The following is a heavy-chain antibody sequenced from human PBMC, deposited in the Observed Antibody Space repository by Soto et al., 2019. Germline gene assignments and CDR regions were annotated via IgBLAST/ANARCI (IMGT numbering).Heavy chain of an antibody. D-gene: IGHD4-17*01. Sequence: GSLRLSCAASGFTFSSYAMTWVRQAPGKGLEWIGEIYHSGSTNYNPSLKSRVTISVDKSKNQFSLKLSPVTAADTAVYYCARRYGGAFDIWGQGTMVTVSS. V-gene: IGHV4-4*02. CDR3: ARRYGGAFDI. J-gene: IGHJ3*02. CDR1: GFTFSSYAM. CDR2: IYHSGST.